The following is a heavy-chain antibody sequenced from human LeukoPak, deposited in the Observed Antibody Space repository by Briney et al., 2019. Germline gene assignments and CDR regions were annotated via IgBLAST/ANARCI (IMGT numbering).Heavy chain of an antibody. CDR2: VTSSSSYI. J-gene: IGHJ4*02. Sequence: PGGSLRLSCVASGFVFSAYSMNWVRQAPGKGLEWVSSVTSSSSYIYYTDSVKGRFTISRDNAKNSLYLQMNSLRAEDTAAYHCARDLNPVGDYWGQGTLVTVSS. CDR3: ARDLNPVGDY. V-gene: IGHV3-21*01. D-gene: IGHD2-15*01. CDR1: GFVFSAYS.